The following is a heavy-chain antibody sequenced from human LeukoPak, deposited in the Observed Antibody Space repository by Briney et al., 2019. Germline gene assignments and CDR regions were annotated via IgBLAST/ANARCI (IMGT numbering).Heavy chain of an antibody. CDR1: GFTFSAYG. CDR3: AKDPNGCYVCAFDT. J-gene: IGHJ3*02. CDR2: MSGSGSNV. Sequence: PGGSLRLSCAASGFTFSAYGVNWVRQAPGKGLEWVSSMSGSGSNVYYADSVKGRFTISRDNAKNTLYLQMNSLRAEDAAVYYCAKDPNGCYVCAFDTWGQGTMVIVSS. V-gene: IGHV3-21*01. D-gene: IGHD2-15*01.